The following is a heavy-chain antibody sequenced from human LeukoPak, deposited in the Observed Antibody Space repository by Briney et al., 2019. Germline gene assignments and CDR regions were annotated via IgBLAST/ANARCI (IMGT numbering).Heavy chain of an antibody. D-gene: IGHD3-22*01. CDR3: ARGEAYYYDSRGAFDI. V-gene: IGHV1-46*01. J-gene: IGHJ3*02. Sequence: ASVKVSCKASGYTFTSYYMHWVRQAPGQGLEWMGLINPTGGSTGYAQKFQGRVTMTRDTSISTAYMELSSLRSDDTAVYYCARGEAYYYDSRGAFDIWGQGTMVTVSS. CDR1: GYTFTSYY. CDR2: INPTGGST.